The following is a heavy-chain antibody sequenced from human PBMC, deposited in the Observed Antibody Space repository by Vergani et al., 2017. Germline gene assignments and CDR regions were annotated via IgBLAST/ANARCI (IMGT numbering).Heavy chain of an antibody. D-gene: IGHD3-10*01. J-gene: IGHJ5*02. CDR1: GGTFSSYA. Sequence: QVQLVQSGAEVKKPGSSVKVSCKASGGTFSSYAISWVRQAPGQGLEWMGWINPNSGGTNYAQKFQGRVTMTRDTSISTAYMELSRLRSDDTAVYYCARDMVRGNRGWFDPWGQGTLVTVSS. CDR2: INPNSGGT. CDR3: ARDMVRGNRGWFDP. V-gene: IGHV1-2*02.